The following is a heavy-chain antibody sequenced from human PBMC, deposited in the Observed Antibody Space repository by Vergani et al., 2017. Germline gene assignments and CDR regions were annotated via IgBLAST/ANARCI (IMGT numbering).Heavy chain of an antibody. D-gene: IGHD4-17*01. CDR3: ARDLGRLRDE. J-gene: IGHJ4*02. CDR1: GGSISSYY. CDR2: IYNSGST. Sequence: QVQLQESGPGLVKPSETLSLTCTVSGGSISSYYWSWIRQPPGKGLEWIGYIYNSGSTNYNPSLKSRVTISVDTSKNQFSLKLSSVTAADTAVYYCARDLGRLRDEWGQGTLVTVSS. V-gene: IGHV4-59*01.